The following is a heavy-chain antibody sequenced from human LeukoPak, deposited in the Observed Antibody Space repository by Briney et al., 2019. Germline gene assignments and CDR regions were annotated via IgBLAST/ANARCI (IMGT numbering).Heavy chain of an antibody. CDR3: TRGIAVAGHDY. V-gene: IGHV3-7*04. CDR2: IKQDGGEK. J-gene: IGHJ4*02. CDR1: EFTFSSYW. Sequence: GGSLRLSCAASEFTFSSYWMSWVRQAPGKGLEWVANIKQDGGEKYYLDSVKGRFTVSRDNAENTLYLQMNSLRAEDTAVYYCTRGIAVAGHDYWGQGTLVTVSS. D-gene: IGHD6-19*01.